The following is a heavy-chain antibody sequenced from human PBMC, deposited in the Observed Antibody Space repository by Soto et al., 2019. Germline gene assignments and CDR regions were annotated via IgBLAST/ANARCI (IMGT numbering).Heavy chain of an antibody. Sequence: QVQLVESGGGVVQPGRSLRLSCAASGFTFSSYGMHWVRQAPGKGLEWVAVISYDGSNKYYADSVKGRFTISRDNSQNPLYLQMNSLRAEDTAVYYCAKDPRGQQLVRDYWGQGTLVTVSS. D-gene: IGHD6-13*01. J-gene: IGHJ4*02. V-gene: IGHV3-30*18. CDR2: ISYDGSNK. CDR1: GFTFSSYG. CDR3: AKDPRGQQLVRDY.